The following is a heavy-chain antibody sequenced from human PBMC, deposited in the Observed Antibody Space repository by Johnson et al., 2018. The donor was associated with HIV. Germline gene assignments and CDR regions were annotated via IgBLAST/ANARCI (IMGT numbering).Heavy chain of an antibody. D-gene: IGHD3-9*01. CDR1: GITVGTNY. Sequence: VQLVESGGGLVQPGGSLRLSCAASGITVGTNYMSWVRQAPGKGLEWVSVIFSVGDVYYADSVMGRFTISRDNSKNMVYLQMNSLRPEDTAVYYCARDGRDLVTRGSFDGWGQGTVVTVSS. V-gene: IGHV3-66*02. CDR3: ARDGRDLVTRGSFDG. J-gene: IGHJ3*01. CDR2: IFSVGDV.